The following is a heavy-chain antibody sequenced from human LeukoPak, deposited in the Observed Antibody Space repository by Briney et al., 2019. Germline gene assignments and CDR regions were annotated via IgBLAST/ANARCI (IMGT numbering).Heavy chain of an antibody. Sequence: GGSLRLSCAASGFTFSFYTMHWVRQAPGKGLEWVSGVSGSDDSTYYADSVKGRFTISRDYSKNTLYLQMNSLRAEDTAIYYCAKDLGVSVVVVGATDYWGQGTLVTVSS. CDR1: GFTFSFYT. CDR3: AKDLGVSVVVVGATDY. D-gene: IGHD2-15*01. J-gene: IGHJ4*02. CDR2: VSGSDDST. V-gene: IGHV3-23*01.